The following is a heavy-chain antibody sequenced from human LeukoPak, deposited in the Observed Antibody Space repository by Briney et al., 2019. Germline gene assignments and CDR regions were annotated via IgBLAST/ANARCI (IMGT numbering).Heavy chain of an antibody. J-gene: IGHJ4*02. CDR3: STGRLDY. CDR1: GFTFNDAW. Sequence: GGSLRLSCAASGFTFNDAWMNWVRQGSGKGLEWVGRIKSETDGGTTDYAAPVKGRFTISRDDSKNILYLQMNSLKIEDTAVYYCSTGRLDYWGQGILVTVSS. V-gene: IGHV3-15*01. CDR2: IKSETDGGTT.